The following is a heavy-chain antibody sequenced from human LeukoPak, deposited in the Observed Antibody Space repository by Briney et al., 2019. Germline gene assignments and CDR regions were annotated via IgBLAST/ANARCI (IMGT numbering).Heavy chain of an antibody. D-gene: IGHD3-10*01. J-gene: IGHJ5*02. CDR2: INHSGST. CDR3: ARARTLQYYYGSGSYSGWFDP. CDR1: GGSFSGYY. V-gene: IGHV4-34*01. Sequence: PSETLSLTCAVYGGSFSGYYWSWIRQPLGKGLEWIGEINHSGSTNYNPSLKSRVTISVDTSKNQFSLKLSSVTAADTAVYYCARARTLQYYYGSGSYSGWFDPWGQGTLVTVSS.